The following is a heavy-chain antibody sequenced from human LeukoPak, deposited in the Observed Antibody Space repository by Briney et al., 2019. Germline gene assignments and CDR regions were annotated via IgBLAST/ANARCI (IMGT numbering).Heavy chain of an antibody. CDR2: IYYSEST. CDR3: ARLGRVTMIAPYYSDY. Sequence: SETLSLTCTVSGGSISSYYWSWIRQPPGKGLEWIGYIYYSESTNYNPSLKSRVTISVDTSKNQFSLKLSSVTAADTAVYYCARLGRVTMIAPYYSDYWGQGTLVTVSS. J-gene: IGHJ4*02. D-gene: IGHD3-22*01. V-gene: IGHV4-59*08. CDR1: GGSISSYY.